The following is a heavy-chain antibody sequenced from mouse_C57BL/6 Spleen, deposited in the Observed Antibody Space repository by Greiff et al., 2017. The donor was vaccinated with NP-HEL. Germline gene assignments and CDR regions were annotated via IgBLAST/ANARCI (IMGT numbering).Heavy chain of an antibody. CDR1: GFTFSDYG. CDR3: APYDYDGGFAY. V-gene: IGHV5-17*01. D-gene: IGHD2-4*01. J-gene: IGHJ3*01. CDR2: ISSGSSTI. Sequence: EVQVVESGGGLVKPGGSLKLSCAASGFTFSDYGMHWVRQAPEKGLEWVAYISSGSSTIYYADTVKGRFTISRDNAKNTLFLQMTSLRSEDTAMYYCAPYDYDGGFAYWGQGTLVTVSA.